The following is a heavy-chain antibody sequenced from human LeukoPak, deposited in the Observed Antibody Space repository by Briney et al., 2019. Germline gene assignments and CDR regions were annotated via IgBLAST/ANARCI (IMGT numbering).Heavy chain of an antibody. CDR3: ATHNGYSSSLGVEGWFDP. J-gene: IGHJ5*02. V-gene: IGHV4-34*01. CDR2: INHSGST. D-gene: IGHD6-13*01. Sequence: PSETLSLTCAVYGGSFSGYYWSWIRQPPGKGLEWIGEINHSGSTNYNPSLKSRVTISVDTSKNQFSLKLSSVTAADTAVYYCATHNGYSSSLGVEGWFDPWGQGTLVTVSS. CDR1: GGSFSGYY.